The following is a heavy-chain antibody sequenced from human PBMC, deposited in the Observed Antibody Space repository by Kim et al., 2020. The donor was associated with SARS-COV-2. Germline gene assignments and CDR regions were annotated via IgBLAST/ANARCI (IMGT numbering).Heavy chain of an antibody. V-gene: IGHV4-39*01. Sequence: SETLSLTCTVSGGSISSSSYYWGWIRQPPGKGLEWIGSIYYSGSTYYNPSLKSRVTISVDTSKNQFSLKLSSVTAADTAVYYCARHLLVGQYYFYGMDVWGQGTAVTVSS. D-gene: IGHD3-10*01. CDR3: ARHLLVGQYYFYGMDV. CDR2: IYYSGST. J-gene: IGHJ6*02. CDR1: GGSISSSSYY.